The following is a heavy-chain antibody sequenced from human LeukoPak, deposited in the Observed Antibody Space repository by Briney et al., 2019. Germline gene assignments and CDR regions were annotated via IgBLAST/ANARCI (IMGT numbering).Heavy chain of an antibody. CDR2: ISYDGSNK. D-gene: IGHD3-9*01. V-gene: IGHV3-30*03. CDR1: GFTFSSYG. CDR3: VRNRHLLTGYYSY. J-gene: IGHJ4*02. Sequence: PGGSLRLFCAASGFTFSSYGMHWVRQAPGKGLEGVAVISYDGSNKYYADSVKGRFTISRDNSKNTLYLQMNSLRAEDTAVYYCVRNRHLLTGYYSYWGRGTLVTISS.